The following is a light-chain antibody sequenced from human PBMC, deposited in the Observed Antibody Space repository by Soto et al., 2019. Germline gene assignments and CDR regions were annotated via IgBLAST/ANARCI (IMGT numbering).Light chain of an antibody. Sequence: QSVLTQPPSASGTPGQRVXIXCSGSSSNIGSNTVNWYQQLPGTAPKLLIYSNNQRPSGVPDRFSGSKSGTSASLAISGLQSEDEADYYCAAWDDSLNGWVFGGGTKLTVL. J-gene: IGLJ3*02. CDR3: AAWDDSLNGWV. CDR1: SSNIGSNT. CDR2: SNN. V-gene: IGLV1-44*01.